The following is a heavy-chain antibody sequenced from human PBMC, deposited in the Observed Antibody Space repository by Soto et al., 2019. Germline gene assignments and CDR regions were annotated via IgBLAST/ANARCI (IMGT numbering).Heavy chain of an antibody. CDR2: IYHSGST. Sequence: SETLSLTCAVSGGSISSCGYSWSWIRQPPGKGLEWIGYIYHSGSTYYNPSLKSRVTISVDRSKNQFSLKLSSVTAADTAVYYCARVGYYGSGGSYYYYDMDVWGQGTTVXVSS. V-gene: IGHV4-30-2*01. D-gene: IGHD3-10*01. CDR3: ARVGYYGSGGSYYYYDMDV. J-gene: IGHJ6*02. CDR1: GGSISSCGYS.